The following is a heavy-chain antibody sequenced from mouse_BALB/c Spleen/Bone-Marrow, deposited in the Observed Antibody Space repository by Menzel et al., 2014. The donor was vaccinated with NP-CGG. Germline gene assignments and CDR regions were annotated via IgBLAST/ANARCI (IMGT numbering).Heavy chain of an antibody. CDR3: ARSEGGRRGLFDY. CDR2: ISSGGSYT. V-gene: IGHV5-6*01. Sequence: EVQLVESGGDLVKPGGSLKLSCAASGLTFSSYGMSWVRQTPDKRLEWVATISSGGSYTYYPDSVKGRFTISRDNAKNTLYLRMSSLKSEDTAMYYCARSEGGRRGLFDYWGQGTTLTVSS. CDR1: GLTFSSYG. J-gene: IGHJ2*01.